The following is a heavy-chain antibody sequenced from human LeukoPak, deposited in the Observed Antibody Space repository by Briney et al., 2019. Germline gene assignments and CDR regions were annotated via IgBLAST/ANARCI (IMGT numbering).Heavy chain of an antibody. CDR3: ATSPRIAAASSFDY. J-gene: IGHJ4*02. CDR1: GGSISSSNW. Sequence: SETLSLTCAVSGGSISSSNWWSWVRQPPGKGLEWIGEIYHSGSTNYDPSLKSRVTISVDNSKNQFSLKLSSVTAADAAVYYCATSPRIAAASSFDYWGQGTLVTVSS. V-gene: IGHV4-4*02. CDR2: IYHSGST. D-gene: IGHD6-13*01.